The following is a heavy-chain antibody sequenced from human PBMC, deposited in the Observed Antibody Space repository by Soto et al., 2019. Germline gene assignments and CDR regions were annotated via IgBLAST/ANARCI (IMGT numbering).Heavy chain of an antibody. Sequence: PGGSLRLSCAVSGFICSSYDMSWVRQAPGKGLEWVSTILVGGSTHYEDSVKGRFTISRDTSKNTVYLQMNSLTAGDTAVYYCAKATATGGGASEIYGQGTMVTVSS. D-gene: IGHD2-8*02. CDR2: ILVGGST. CDR1: GFICSSYD. V-gene: IGHV3-23*01. J-gene: IGHJ3*02. CDR3: AKATATGGGASEI.